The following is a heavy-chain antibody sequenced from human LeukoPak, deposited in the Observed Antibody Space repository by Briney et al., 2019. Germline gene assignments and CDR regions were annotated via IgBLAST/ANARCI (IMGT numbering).Heavy chain of an antibody. CDR3: ARGKGNYGDPASFDY. J-gene: IGHJ4*02. CDR2: ISVYNGNT. Sequence: ASVTVSCKTSGYTFTSYGISWVGQAPGQGREWMGWISVYNGNTNYAQKLQGRVTITTDTSTSTAYMELGNLRSDDTAVYFCARGKGNYGDPASFDYWGQGTLVTVSS. CDR1: GYTFTSYG. V-gene: IGHV1-18*01. D-gene: IGHD4-17*01.